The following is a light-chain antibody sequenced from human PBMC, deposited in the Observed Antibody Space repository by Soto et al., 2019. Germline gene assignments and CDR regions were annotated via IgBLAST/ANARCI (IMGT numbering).Light chain of an antibody. V-gene: IGKV2-30*01. J-gene: IGKJ1*01. CDR1: QSLVSSNGNTF. Sequence: DVVMTQSPLSLPVTLGQPASISCRSSQSLVSSNGNTFLIWFQQRPGQSPRRLIYKVSNRDSAVPDRFTGSGAGTYFTLEISRVEAEDVGVYYCMQATPWPWTFGQGTKVEIK. CDR3: MQATPWPWT. CDR2: KVS.